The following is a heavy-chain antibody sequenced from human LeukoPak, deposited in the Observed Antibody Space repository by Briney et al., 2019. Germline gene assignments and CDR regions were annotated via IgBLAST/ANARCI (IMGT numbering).Heavy chain of an antibody. Sequence: PGGSLRLSCAASGFTFSSYAMPWVRQAPGKGLEWVAVISYDGSNKYYADSVKGRFTISRDNSKNTLYLQMNSLRAEDTAVYYCARDRFWSGYYDGGFDYWGQGTLVTVSS. CDR1: GFTFSSYA. CDR3: ARDRFWSGYYDGGFDY. V-gene: IGHV3-30*04. D-gene: IGHD3-3*01. J-gene: IGHJ4*02. CDR2: ISYDGSNK.